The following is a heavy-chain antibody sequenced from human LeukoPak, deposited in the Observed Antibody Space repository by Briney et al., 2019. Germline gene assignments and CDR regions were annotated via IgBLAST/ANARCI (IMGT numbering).Heavy chain of an antibody. D-gene: IGHD3/OR15-3a*01. CDR1: GYTLTELS. CDR2: FDPEDGET. V-gene: IGHV1-24*01. J-gene: IGHJ4*02. Sequence: ASVKVSCKVSGYTLTELSMHWVRQAPGKGLEWMGGFDPEDGETIYAQKFQGRVTMTEDTSTDTPYMEMSSLKSEDTAVYYCATGVFSYLDGLKKWGQGTLVTVSS. CDR3: ATGVFSYLDGLKK.